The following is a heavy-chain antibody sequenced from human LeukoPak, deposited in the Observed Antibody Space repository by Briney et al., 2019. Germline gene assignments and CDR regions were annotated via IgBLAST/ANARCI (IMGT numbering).Heavy chain of an antibody. CDR1: GFTFTSYG. CDR3: ARDRGVYSGSYGY. D-gene: IGHD1-26*01. CDR2: ISAYNGNT. J-gene: IGHJ4*02. V-gene: IGHV1-18*01. Sequence: GGSLRLSCAASGFTFTSYGISWVRQAPGQGLEWMGWISAYNGNTNYAQKLQGRVTMTTDTSTSTAYMELRSLRSDDTAVYYCARDRGVYSGSYGYWGQGTLVTVSS.